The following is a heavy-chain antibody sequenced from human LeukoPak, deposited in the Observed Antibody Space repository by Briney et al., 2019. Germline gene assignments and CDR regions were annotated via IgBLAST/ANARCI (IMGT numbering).Heavy chain of an antibody. D-gene: IGHD5-24*01. J-gene: IGHJ4*02. V-gene: IGHV3-30*04. CDR2: ISYDGSNK. CDR3: VKDDGWVQYAN. CDR1: GFTFSSYA. Sequence: GRSLRLSCAASGFTFSSYAMHWVRQAPGKGLEWVAVISYDGSNKYYADSVKGRFTISRDNSKNTVYLQMNSLSAEDAAVYYCVKDDGWVQYANWGQGTLVTVSS.